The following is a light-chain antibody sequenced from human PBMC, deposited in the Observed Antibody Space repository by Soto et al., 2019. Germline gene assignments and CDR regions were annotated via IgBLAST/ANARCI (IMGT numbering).Light chain of an antibody. CDR1: QDISRA. J-gene: IGKJ4*01. V-gene: IGKV1-9*01. Sequence: IQLTQSPSSLSAAVGDRVTITCRASQDISRALAWYQQKPGKAPNLLISPASNLRSGVPSRFSGSGSGTDFTLTVNGLQPEDFATYWCQQLYGYPLTFGGGSKVEIK. CDR2: PAS. CDR3: QQLYGYPLT.